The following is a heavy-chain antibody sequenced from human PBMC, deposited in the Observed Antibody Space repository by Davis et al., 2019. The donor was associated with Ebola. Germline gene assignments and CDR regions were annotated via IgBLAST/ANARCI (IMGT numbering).Heavy chain of an antibody. CDR3: ARDGYNYIALDI. Sequence: PGGSLRLSCAASGFIVSSNYINWVRQAPGKGLEWVSSISGTGYSTYYADSVKGRFTISRDNSKNVLYLHMSSLRADDTAMYYCARDGYNYIALDIWGRGTMVTVSS. V-gene: IGHV3-53*01. CDR2: ISGTGYST. J-gene: IGHJ3*02. D-gene: IGHD5-24*01. CDR1: GFIVSSNY.